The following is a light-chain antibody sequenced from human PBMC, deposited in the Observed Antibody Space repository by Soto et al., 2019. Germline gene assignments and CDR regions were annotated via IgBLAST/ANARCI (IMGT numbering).Light chain of an antibody. J-gene: IGLJ3*02. CDR1: SSDVGGYNY. Sequence: QSALTQPPSASGSPGQSVTISCTGTSSDVGGYNYVSWYQQYPGRAPKLMISEVTTRPSGVPDRFSGSKSGNTASLTVSGLQAEDEADYYCSSYAASNNFYFVFGGGTKPTVL. CDR2: EVT. V-gene: IGLV2-8*01. CDR3: SSYAASNNFYFV.